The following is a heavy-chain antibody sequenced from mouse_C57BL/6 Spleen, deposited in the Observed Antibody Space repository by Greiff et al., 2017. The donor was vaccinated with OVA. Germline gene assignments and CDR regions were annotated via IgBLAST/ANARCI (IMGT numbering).Heavy chain of an antibody. CDR2: ISNGGGST. CDR3: ARGDYGSSYLSWYFDV. J-gene: IGHJ1*03. D-gene: IGHD1-1*01. Sequence: EVQRVESGGGLVQPGGSLKLSCAASGFTFSDYYMYWVRQTPEKRLEWVAYISNGGGSTYYPDTVKGRFTISRDNAKNTLYLQMSRLKSEDTAMYYCARGDYGSSYLSWYFDVWGTGTTVTVSS. V-gene: IGHV5-12*01. CDR1: GFTFSDYY.